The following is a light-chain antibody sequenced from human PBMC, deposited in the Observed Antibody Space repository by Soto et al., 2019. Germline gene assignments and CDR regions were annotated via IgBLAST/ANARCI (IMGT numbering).Light chain of an antibody. J-gene: IGKJ5*01. CDR2: KAS. CDR1: QSFGRW. CDR3: QQYSNWPPIT. V-gene: IGKV1-5*03. Sequence: DIQMTQSPSTLSASVGDRVTITCRASQSFGRWLAWYQQKPGKAPKLLIYKASSLQSGVPSRFSGSGSGTDFTLTISSLQSEDFAVYYCQQYSNWPPITFGQGTRLEIK.